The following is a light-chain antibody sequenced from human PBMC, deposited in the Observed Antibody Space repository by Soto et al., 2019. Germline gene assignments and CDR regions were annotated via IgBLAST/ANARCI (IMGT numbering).Light chain of an antibody. CDR2: DAS. CDR1: QCVSSY. Sequence: EIVLTQSPATLSLSPGERATLSCRASQCVSSYLAWYQQKPGQAPRLLIYDASNRATGIPARFSGSGSGTDFTLTISSLEPEDFAVYYCQQRTNWPPWTFGPGTKVDIK. V-gene: IGKV3-11*01. J-gene: IGKJ3*01. CDR3: QQRTNWPPWT.